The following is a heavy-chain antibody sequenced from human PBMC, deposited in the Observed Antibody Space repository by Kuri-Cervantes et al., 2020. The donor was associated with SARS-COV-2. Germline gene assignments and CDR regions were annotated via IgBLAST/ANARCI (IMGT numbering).Heavy chain of an antibody. J-gene: IGHJ4*02. CDR2: IKEDGSQR. Sequence: GGSLRLSCAASGFTFGGYWMTWVRQAPGKGLEWVANIKEDGSQRYYVDSVKGRFTISRDNANSSLYLQMNYLEAGDTALYYCASLGSGKGAIDYWGQGTLVTVSS. CDR3: ASLGSGKGAIDY. CDR1: GFTFGGYW. D-gene: IGHD6-25*01. V-gene: IGHV3-7*01.